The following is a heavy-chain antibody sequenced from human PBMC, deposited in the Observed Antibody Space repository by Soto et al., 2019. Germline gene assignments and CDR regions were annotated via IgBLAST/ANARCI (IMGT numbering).Heavy chain of an antibody. Sequence: LILSCAASGFTFSSYWMHWVRQAPGKGLVWVSRINSDGSSTSYADSVKGRFTISRDNAKNTLYLQMNSLRAEDTAVYYCARETRLGPYYDSSGPFDYWGQGTLVTVSS. CDR1: GFTFSSYW. J-gene: IGHJ4*02. CDR3: ARETRLGPYYDSSGPFDY. D-gene: IGHD3-22*01. V-gene: IGHV3-74*01. CDR2: INSDGSST.